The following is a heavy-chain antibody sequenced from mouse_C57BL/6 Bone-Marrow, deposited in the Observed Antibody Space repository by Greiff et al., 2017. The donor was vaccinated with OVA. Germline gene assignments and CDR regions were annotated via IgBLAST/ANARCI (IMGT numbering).Heavy chain of an antibody. Sequence: QVQLQQSGAELVKPGASVKLSCKASGYTFTESTIPWVKQRSGQGLAWIGWFYPGRGSIKYNEKFKDKATLTVDTSSSTVDKERSRLTSVDSAVYFCARREGGGMIRAWFAYWGQGTLVTVSA. J-gene: IGHJ3*01. CDR2: FYPGRGSI. D-gene: IGHD2-4*01. CDR1: GYTFTEST. V-gene: IGHV1-62-2*01. CDR3: ARREGGGMIRAWFAY.